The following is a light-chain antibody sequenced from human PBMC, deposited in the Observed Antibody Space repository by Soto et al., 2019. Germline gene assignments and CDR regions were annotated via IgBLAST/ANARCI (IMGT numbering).Light chain of an antibody. CDR3: QQYNNWPTWT. V-gene: IGKV3-15*01. CDR2: GAS. J-gene: IGKJ1*01. CDR1: QSVSSN. Sequence: EIVMTRSPATLSVSPWKRSTICFSSSQSVSSNLAWYQQKPGQAPRLLIYGASTRATGIPARFSGSGSGTEFTLTISSLQSEDFAVYYCQQYNNWPTWTFGQGTKVDIK.